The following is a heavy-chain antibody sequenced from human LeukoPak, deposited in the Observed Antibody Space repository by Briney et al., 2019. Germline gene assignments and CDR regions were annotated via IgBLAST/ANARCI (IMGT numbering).Heavy chain of an antibody. Sequence: GGSLRLSCAASGFSLNTYSMNWVRQAPGKGLEWVSYISSSSTTIYYADSVKGRFTISRDNAKNSVYLQMNSLRAEDTAVYYCAKDRCSNGVGCYYYYMDVWGKGTTVTISS. V-gene: IGHV3-48*04. CDR3: AKDRCSNGVGCYYYYMDV. CDR1: GFSLNTYS. CDR2: ISSSSTTI. D-gene: IGHD2-8*01. J-gene: IGHJ6*03.